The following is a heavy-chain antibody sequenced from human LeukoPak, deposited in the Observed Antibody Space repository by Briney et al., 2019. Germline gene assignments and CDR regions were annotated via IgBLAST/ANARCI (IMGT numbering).Heavy chain of an antibody. CDR2: IYYSGST. D-gene: IGHD3-9*01. CDR1: GGSISNYY. Sequence: SETLSLTCTVSGGSISNYYWSWIRQPPGKGLEWIGYIYYSGSTNYKSSLKGRVTISVDTSKNQFSLKLSSVTAADTAVYYCARLTGYSSESWFDPWGQGTLVTVSS. CDR3: ARLTGYSSESWFDP. V-gene: IGHV4-59*01. J-gene: IGHJ5*02.